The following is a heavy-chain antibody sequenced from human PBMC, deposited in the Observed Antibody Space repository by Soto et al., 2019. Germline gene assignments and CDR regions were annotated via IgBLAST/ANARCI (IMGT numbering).Heavy chain of an antibody. Sequence: QVQLQQWGAGLLKPSETLSLTCAVYGGSFSGYYWSWIRQPPGKGLEWIGEINHSGSTNYNPSLKSRVTISVDTSKNQFSLKLSSVTAAGTAVYYCARGDHYCSSTSCYGSFLDYWGQGTLVTVSS. CDR1: GGSFSGYY. CDR3: ARGDHYCSSTSCYGSFLDY. V-gene: IGHV4-34*01. J-gene: IGHJ4*02. CDR2: INHSGST. D-gene: IGHD2-2*01.